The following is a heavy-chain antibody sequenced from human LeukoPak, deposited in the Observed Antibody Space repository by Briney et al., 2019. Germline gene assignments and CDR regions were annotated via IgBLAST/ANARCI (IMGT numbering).Heavy chain of an antibody. CDR3: ARYSSGWYSTDY. D-gene: IGHD6-19*01. CDR1: GFTFSSYA. Sequence: PGGSLRLSCAASGFTFSSYAMTWVRQAPGKGLEWVSSISLSGGSTYYADSVKGRFTISRHNSKNTLYLQMNSLRAEDTAVYYCARYSSGWYSTDYWGQGTLVSVSS. J-gene: IGHJ4*02. V-gene: IGHV3-23*01. CDR2: ISLSGGST.